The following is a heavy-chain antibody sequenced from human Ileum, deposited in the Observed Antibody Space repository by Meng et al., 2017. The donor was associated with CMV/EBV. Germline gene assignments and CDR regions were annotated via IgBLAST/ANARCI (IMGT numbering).Heavy chain of an antibody. J-gene: IGHJ4*02. Sequence: QVHLQQWGARLLKPSEPLFLSWAVYGGSFSGYYWSWIRQFPGKGLEWMGEINHSGSTNYNPSLKSRVTISADTSKKWFSLKVSSVTAADTAVYYCAREAVGVENGDYADYWGQGILVTVFS. CDR1: GGSFSGYY. CDR2: INHSGST. D-gene: IGHD4-17*01. V-gene: IGHV4-34*01. CDR3: AREAVGVENGDYADY.